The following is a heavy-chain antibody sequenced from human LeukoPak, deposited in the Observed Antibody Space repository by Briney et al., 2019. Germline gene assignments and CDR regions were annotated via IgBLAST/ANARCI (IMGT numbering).Heavy chain of an antibody. Sequence: GGSLRLSCAASGFTFSSYAMHWVRQAPGKGLEWVAVISYDGSNKYYADSVKGRFTISRDNSKNTLYLQVNSLRAEDTAVYYCARSDIVVVPAAIWGQGTLVTVSS. J-gene: IGHJ4*02. V-gene: IGHV3-30-3*01. D-gene: IGHD2-2*01. CDR3: ARSDIVVVPAAI. CDR2: ISYDGSNK. CDR1: GFTFSSYA.